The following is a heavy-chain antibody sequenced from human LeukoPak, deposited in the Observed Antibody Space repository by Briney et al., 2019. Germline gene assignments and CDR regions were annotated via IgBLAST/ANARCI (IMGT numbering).Heavy chain of an antibody. CDR3: TRQSSDWSPDY. V-gene: IGHV4-39*01. J-gene: IGHJ4*02. CDR1: GFSISSSSYN. CDR2: MSDPGTT. D-gene: IGHD6-19*01. Sequence: AETLSLTCTASGFSISSSSYNWGWLGQPPGQGLGCCVTMSDPGTTYYNPAINSRITISVNTTNKQFSLMLSSVTAADTAVYYCTRQSSDWSPDYWGQGTLVTVSS.